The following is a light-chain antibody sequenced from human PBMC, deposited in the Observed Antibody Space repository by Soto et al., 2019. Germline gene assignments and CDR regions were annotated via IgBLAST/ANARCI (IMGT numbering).Light chain of an antibody. CDR3: QQSYSNPQT. CDR2: AAS. V-gene: IGKV1-39*01. J-gene: IGKJ1*01. CDR1: QSISSY. Sequence: DIQMTQSPSSLAASCGDRVGIPFRASQSISSYLNWYQQKPGKAPKLLIYAASSLPSGVPSRFSGSGSGTDFTLTISSLQPEDFPTYYCQQSYSNPQTFGQGTKVDIK.